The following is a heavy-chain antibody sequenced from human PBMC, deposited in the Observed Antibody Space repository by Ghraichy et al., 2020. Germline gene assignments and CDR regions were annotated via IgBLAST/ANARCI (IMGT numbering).Heavy chain of an antibody. CDR2: ISGSGGST. CDR3: AKDPLAMVRGPSGY. Sequence: GGSLRLSCAASGFTFSSYAMSWVRQAPGKGLEWVSAISGSGGSTYYADSVKGRFTISRDNSKNTLYLQMNSLRAEDTAVYYCAKDPLAMVRGPSGYWGQGTLVTVSS. V-gene: IGHV3-23*01. CDR1: GFTFSSYA. D-gene: IGHD3-10*01. J-gene: IGHJ4*02.